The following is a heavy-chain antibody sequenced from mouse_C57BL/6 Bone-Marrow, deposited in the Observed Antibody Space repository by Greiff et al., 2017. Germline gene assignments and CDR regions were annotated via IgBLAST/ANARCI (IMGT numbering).Heavy chain of an antibody. J-gene: IGHJ2*01. CDR1: GYSFTGYF. CDR3: ARSGYYYGSSIDY. V-gene: IGHV1-20*01. Sequence: VQLQQSGPELVKPGDSVKISCKASGYSFTGYFMNWVMQSHGKSLEWIGRINPYNGDTFYNQKFKGKATLTVDKSSSTAHMELRSLTSEDSAVYYCARSGYYYGSSIDYWGQGTTLTVSS. D-gene: IGHD1-1*01. CDR2: INPYNGDT.